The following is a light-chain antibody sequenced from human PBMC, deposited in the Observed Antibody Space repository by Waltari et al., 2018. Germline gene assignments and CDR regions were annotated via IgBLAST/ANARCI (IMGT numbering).Light chain of an antibody. Sequence: QSALPQPPSVSGSPGQSITLPCNGTTADAWPSTLVSWYQQHPGKAPKLIIFEGTKRPSGVSNRFFASKSGNTASLTISGLQADDEADYHCCSYVSNTYVFGTGTKVTVL. CDR1: TADAWPSTL. V-gene: IGLV2-23*01. CDR2: EGT. J-gene: IGLJ1*01. CDR3: CSYVSNTYV.